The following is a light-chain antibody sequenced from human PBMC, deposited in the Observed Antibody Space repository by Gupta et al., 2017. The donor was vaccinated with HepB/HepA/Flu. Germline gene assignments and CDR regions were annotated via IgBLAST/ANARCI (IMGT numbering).Light chain of an antibody. CDR3: QQYGSSPWT. V-gene: IGKV3-20*01. J-gene: IGKJ1*01. CDR1: QSVSSSY. Sequence: EIVLTQSPGTLSLSPGERATLSCRASQSVSSSYLAWYQQKPGQAPRPLIYGASSRATGIPERFSGSGSGTDFTLTISRLEPEDFAVYYCQQYGSSPWTFGQGTKVEIK. CDR2: GAS.